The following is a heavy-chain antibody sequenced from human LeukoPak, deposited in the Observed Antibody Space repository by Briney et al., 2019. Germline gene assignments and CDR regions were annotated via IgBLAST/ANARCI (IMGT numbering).Heavy chain of an antibody. CDR2: ISGSGGST. Sequence: GGSLRLSCAASGFTFSSYAMSWVRQAPGKGLEWVSGISGSGGSTYYADSVKGRFTISRDNSKNTLYLQMNSLRAEDTAVYYCAKRKKLLSMVRGIIKTAPYYFDYWGQGTLVTVSS. CDR3: AKRKKLLSMVRGIIKTAPYYFDY. J-gene: IGHJ4*02. V-gene: IGHV3-23*01. CDR1: GFTFSSYA. D-gene: IGHD3-10*01.